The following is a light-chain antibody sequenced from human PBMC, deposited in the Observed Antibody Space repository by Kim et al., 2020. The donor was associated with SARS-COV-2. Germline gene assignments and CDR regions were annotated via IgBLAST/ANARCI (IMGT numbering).Light chain of an antibody. CDR3: QSYDSSLSGV. Sequence: QSVLTQPPSVSGAPGQRVTIFCTGSSSNIGAGYDVHWYQQLPGTAPKLLIYGNINRPSGVPDRFSGSKSGTSASLAITGLQAEDEADYYCQSYDSSLSGVFGGGTKLTVL. CDR2: GNI. J-gene: IGLJ3*02. V-gene: IGLV1-40*01. CDR1: SSNIGAGYD.